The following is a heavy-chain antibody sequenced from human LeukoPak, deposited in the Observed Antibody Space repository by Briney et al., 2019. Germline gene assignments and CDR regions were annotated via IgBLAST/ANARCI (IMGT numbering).Heavy chain of an antibody. CDR1: GFTFSSYA. CDR3: AREGHWNPLGGAFDI. J-gene: IGHJ3*02. CDR2: ISYDGSNK. D-gene: IGHD1-1*01. V-gene: IGHV3-30*04. Sequence: PGGSLRLACAASGFTFSSYAMHWVRQAPGKGLEWVAVISYDGSNKYYADSVKGRFTISRNNSKNTLYLQMNSLRAEDTAVYYCAREGHWNPLGGAFDIWGQGTMVTVSS.